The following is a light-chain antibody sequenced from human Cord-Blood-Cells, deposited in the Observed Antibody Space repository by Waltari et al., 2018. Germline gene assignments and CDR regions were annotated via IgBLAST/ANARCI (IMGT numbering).Light chain of an antibody. CDR2: DAS. J-gene: IGKJ1*01. Sequence: EIVMTQSPATLSVSPGERATLSCRASQSVSSNLAWYQQKPGQAPRLLIYDASNRATGIPARFSGSGSGTDFTLTISCLQSEDFATYYCQQYYSYLRTFGQGTKVEIK. CDR3: QQYYSYLRT. CDR1: QSVSSN. V-gene: IGKV3D-15*01.